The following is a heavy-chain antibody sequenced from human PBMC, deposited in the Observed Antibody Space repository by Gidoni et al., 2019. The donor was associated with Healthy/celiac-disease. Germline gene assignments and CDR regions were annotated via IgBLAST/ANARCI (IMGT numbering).Heavy chain of an antibody. CDR3: LTADYYYYGMDV. CDR1: GYTFTSYD. CDR2: MNKNRGNT. V-gene: IGHV1-8*01. Sequence: QMQLVHAGAAVKKPGASVKVSCKASGYTFTSYDINCVRQATGQGLEWMGWMNKNRGNTGYAQKFQGRVTMTRNTSISTAYMELSSLRSEDTAVYYGLTADYYYYGMDVWGQGTTVTVSS. J-gene: IGHJ6*02.